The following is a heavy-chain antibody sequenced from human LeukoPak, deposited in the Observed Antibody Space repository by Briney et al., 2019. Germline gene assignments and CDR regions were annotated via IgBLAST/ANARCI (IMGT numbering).Heavy chain of an antibody. CDR3: ARGKRGGYNRAIDY. D-gene: IGHD5-24*01. Sequence: SETLSLTCAVYGGSFSGYYWSWIRQPPGKGLEWIGEINHSGSTNYNPSLKSRVTISVDTSKNQFSLRLSSVTAADTAVYYCARGKRGGYNRAIDYWGQGTLVTVSS. V-gene: IGHV4-34*01. J-gene: IGHJ4*02. CDR1: GGSFSGYY. CDR2: INHSGST.